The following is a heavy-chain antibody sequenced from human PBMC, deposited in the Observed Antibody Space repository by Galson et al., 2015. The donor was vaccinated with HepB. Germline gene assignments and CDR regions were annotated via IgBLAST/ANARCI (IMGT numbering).Heavy chain of an antibody. Sequence: SLRLSCAASGFTFSSYGMHWVRQAPGKGPEWVAVISYDGSNKYYADSVKGRFTISRDNSKNTLYLQMNSLRAEDTAVYYCAKDRSDDSSGYYPLYYFDYWGQGTLVTVSS. CDR1: GFTFSSYG. D-gene: IGHD3-22*01. CDR3: AKDRSDDSSGYYPLYYFDY. V-gene: IGHV3-30*18. J-gene: IGHJ4*02. CDR2: ISYDGSNK.